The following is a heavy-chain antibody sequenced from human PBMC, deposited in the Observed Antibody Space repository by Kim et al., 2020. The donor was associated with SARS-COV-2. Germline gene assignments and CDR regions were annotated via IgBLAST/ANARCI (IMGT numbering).Heavy chain of an antibody. D-gene: IGHD6-13*01. CDR3: AKGRQQLVRGHLHR. V-gene: IGHV3-9*01. Sequence: ADSVKGRFTISRDNAKNSLDLQMNSLRPEDTALYYCAKGRQQLVRGHLHRWGQGTLVTVSS. J-gene: IGHJ1*01.